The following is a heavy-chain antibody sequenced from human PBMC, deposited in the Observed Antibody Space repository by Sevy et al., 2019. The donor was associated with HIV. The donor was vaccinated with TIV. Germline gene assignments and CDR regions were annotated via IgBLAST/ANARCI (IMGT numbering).Heavy chain of an antibody. CDR1: GYTFTGYY. J-gene: IGHJ4*02. CDR3: ARAYCSGGRCYSLAY. D-gene: IGHD2-15*01. Sequence: ASVKVSCKASGYTFTGYYMHWVRQAPGQGLEWMGRINPNSGGTNYAQKFQGRVTMTRDTSISTAYMELSRLRSDDTAVYYCARAYCSGGRCYSLAYWGQGTLVTVSS. CDR2: INPNSGGT. V-gene: IGHV1-2*06.